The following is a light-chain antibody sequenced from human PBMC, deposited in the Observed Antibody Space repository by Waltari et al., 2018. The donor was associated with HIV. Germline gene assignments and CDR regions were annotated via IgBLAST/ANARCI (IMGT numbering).Light chain of an antibody. Sequence: DIQMSQVPSSLSESVGDRVTITCRASRDIRNDLAWYQQKAGEAPKLLIYAASTLRSGVPSRFRGSGSGTDFTLTIDGLQPEDVASYYCQNYDSAPVAFGQGTRLEI. V-gene: IGKV1-27*01. CDR3: QNYDSAPVA. J-gene: IGKJ5*01. CDR1: RDIRND. CDR2: AAS.